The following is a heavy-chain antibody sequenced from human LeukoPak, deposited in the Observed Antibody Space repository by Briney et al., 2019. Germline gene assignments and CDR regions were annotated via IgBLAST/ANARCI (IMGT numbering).Heavy chain of an antibody. CDR2: ISVYNGNT. V-gene: IGHV1-18*01. CDR3: ARDINGYYYDSHGYYPTDL. D-gene: IGHD3-22*01. J-gene: IGHJ5*02. CDR1: GYIFTSYG. Sequence: GASVKVSCKASGYIFTSYGISWVRQAPGQGLEWMGWISVYNGNTNYPQRLQGRVNMTTDTSTTTAYMELRSLRSDDTAVYYCARDINGYYYDSHGYYPTDLWGQGTLVTVSS.